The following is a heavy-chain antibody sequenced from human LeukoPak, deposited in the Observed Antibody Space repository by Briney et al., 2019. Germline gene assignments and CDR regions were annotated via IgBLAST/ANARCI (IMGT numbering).Heavy chain of an antibody. J-gene: IGHJ4*02. D-gene: IGHD1-14*01. CDR1: GFTFDDYA. Sequence: HPGRSRRLSCAASGFTFDDYAMHWVRQAPGKGLEWVSGISWNSGSIGYADSVKGRFTISRDNAKNSLYLQMNSLRAEDTALYYCTKDGRNYFEYWGQGALVTVSS. CDR2: ISWNSGSI. CDR3: TKDGRNYFEY. V-gene: IGHV3-9*01.